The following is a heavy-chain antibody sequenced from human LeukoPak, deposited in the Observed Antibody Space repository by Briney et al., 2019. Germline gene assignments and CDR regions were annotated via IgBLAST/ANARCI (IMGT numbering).Heavy chain of an antibody. CDR2: IYYSGST. V-gene: IGHV4-59*12. D-gene: IGHD3-22*01. CDR1: GGSISRYH. CDR3: ARLKFYDSTGYSPGYYMDV. Sequence: PSETLSLTCTVSGGSISRYHWSWVRQPPGKGLEWIGYIYYSGSTDYNPSLKTRVTMSTDLSKKQFSLRLRSVTAADTAVYYCARLKFYDSTGYSPGYYMDVWGKGTAVTVSS. J-gene: IGHJ6*03.